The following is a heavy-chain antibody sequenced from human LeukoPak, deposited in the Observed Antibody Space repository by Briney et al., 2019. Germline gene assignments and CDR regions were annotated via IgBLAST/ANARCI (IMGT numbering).Heavy chain of an antibody. J-gene: IGHJ4*02. CDR2: ISWNSGSI. CDR1: GLTFDDYA. D-gene: IGHD3-22*01. V-gene: IGHV3-9*01. CDR3: AKGADSSGYYYFDY. Sequence: GGSLRLSCAASGLTFDDYAMHWVRQAPGKGLEWVSGISWNSGSIGYADSAKGRPTISRDNAKNSLYLQMNGLRAEDTALYYCAKGADSSGYYYFDYWGQGTLVTVSS.